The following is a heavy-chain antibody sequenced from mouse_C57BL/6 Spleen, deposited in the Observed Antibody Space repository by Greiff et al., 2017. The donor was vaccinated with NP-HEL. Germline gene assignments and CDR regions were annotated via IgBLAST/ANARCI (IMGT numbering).Heavy chain of an antibody. CDR3: TTWGDYAMDY. Sequence: EVKLMESGAELVRPGASVKLSCTASGFNIKDDYMHWVKQRPEQGLEWIGWIDPENGDTEYASKFQGKATITADTSSNTAYLQLSSLTSEDTAVYYCTTWGDYAMDYWGQGTSVTVSS. J-gene: IGHJ4*01. CDR2: IDPENGDT. CDR1: GFNIKDDY. V-gene: IGHV14-4*01.